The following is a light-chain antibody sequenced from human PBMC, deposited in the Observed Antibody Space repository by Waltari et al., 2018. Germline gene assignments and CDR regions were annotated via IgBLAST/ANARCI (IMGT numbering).Light chain of an antibody. V-gene: IGLV1-47*01. J-gene: IGLJ2*01. CDR3: AAWDDSLSVV. Sequence: QSVLTQPPSASGTPGQRVTISCSGRSSNIGSNYVYWYQQPPGTAPKLLIYRNNPRPSGVPDRFSGSKSGTSASLAISGLRSEDEADYYCAAWDDSLSVVFGGGTKLTVL. CDR1: SSNIGSNY. CDR2: RNN.